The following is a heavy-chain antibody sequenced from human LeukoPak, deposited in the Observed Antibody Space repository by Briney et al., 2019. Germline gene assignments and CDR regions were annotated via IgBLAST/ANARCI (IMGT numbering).Heavy chain of an antibody. Sequence: GGSLRLSCAASGFTFNSYGLHWVRQAPGKGLEGVAFIRYDGSNKYYADSVKGRFTISRDDSKNTLYLQMNSLRAEDTAVYYCARDPDSGDAYNWFDPWGQGTQVTVSS. V-gene: IGHV3-30*02. CDR2: IRYDGSNK. J-gene: IGHJ5*02. CDR1: GFTFNSYG. CDR3: ARDPDSGDAYNWFDP. D-gene: IGHD4-17*01.